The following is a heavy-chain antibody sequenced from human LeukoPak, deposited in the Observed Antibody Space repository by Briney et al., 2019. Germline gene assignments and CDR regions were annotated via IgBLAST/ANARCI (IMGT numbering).Heavy chain of an antibody. V-gene: IGHV3-74*01. CDR3: ARQYSYDSSGYYPWDY. J-gene: IGHJ4*02. CDR1: GFTFSSYW. Sequence: EGSLRLSCVASGFTFSSYWMHWVRQAPGKGLVWVSRINSDGSSTTYADSVKGRFTISRDNAENTLYLQMNSLRAEDTAMYYCARQYSYDSSGYYPWDYWGQGTLVTVSS. CDR2: INSDGSST. D-gene: IGHD3-22*01.